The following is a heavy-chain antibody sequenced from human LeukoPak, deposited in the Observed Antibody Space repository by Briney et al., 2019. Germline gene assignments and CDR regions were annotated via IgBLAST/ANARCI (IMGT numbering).Heavy chain of an antibody. CDR1: GYTFSTYD. D-gene: IGHD2-2*01. V-gene: IGHV1-8*03. Sequence: GASVKVSCKASGYTFSTYDINWVRQATGQGLEWMGWMNPNSGNTGFAQKFQGRATITRDTSISTAYMELSSLRSEDTAVYYCARAIRYQLLSDYWGQGTLDTVSS. J-gene: IGHJ4*02. CDR3: ARAIRYQLLSDY. CDR2: MNPNSGNT.